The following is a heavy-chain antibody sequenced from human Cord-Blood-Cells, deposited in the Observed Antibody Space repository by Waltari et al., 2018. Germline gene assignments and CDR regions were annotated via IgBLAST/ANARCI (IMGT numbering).Heavy chain of an antibody. V-gene: IGHV4-34*01. CDR3: ARDASRSMDV. CDR1: GGSFSGYY. J-gene: IGHJ6*03. Sequence: QVQLQQWGAGLLKPSETLSLTCAVYGGSFSGYYWSWIRQPPGQGLEWIGEINHSGSTNYNPSLKSRVTISVDTSKNQFSLKLSSVTAADTAVYYCARDASRSMDVWGKGTTVTVSS. CDR2: INHSGST. D-gene: IGHD3-3*01.